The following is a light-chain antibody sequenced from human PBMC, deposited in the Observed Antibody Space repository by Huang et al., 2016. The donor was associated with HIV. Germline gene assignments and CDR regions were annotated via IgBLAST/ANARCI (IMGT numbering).Light chain of an antibody. CDR1: QSVSTW. Sequence: DIQMTQSPSTLSASVGDRVTITCRASQSVSTWLAWYQQKPGKAPKRLIYKASILESVVSSRFSGSGSGTEFTLTISSLQPDDFATYYCQQYNTFWTFGQGTKVDVK. J-gene: IGKJ1*01. CDR3: QQYNTFWT. CDR2: KAS. V-gene: IGKV1-5*03.